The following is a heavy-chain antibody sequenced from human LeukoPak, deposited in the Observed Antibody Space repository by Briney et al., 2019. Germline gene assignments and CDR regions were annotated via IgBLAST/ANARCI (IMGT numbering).Heavy chain of an antibody. CDR3: ARVAVGAWY. CDR2: INSDGSTT. Sequence: GGSLRLSCAASGYSFSSYWMHWVREAPGKGLVWVSRINSDGSTTSYADSVKGRFTISRDNAKNTLYLQMNSLRAEDTAVYYCARVAVGAWYWGQGTLVTVSS. V-gene: IGHV3-74*01. CDR1: GYSFSSYW. J-gene: IGHJ4*02. D-gene: IGHD1-26*01.